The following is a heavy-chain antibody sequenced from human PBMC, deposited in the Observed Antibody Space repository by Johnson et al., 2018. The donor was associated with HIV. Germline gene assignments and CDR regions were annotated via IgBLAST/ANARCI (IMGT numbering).Heavy chain of an antibody. CDR2: IYSGGST. D-gene: IGHD3-16*01. V-gene: IGHV3-53*01. J-gene: IGHJ3*02. Sequence: VQLVESGGGLIQPGGSLRLSCAASGFTVSSNYMSWVRQAPGKGLEWVSLIYSGGSTYYADSVKGRFTISRDNTKNTLYLKINSLRAEDTAVYYWARGWGREDDAFEIWGQGRMVTVSA. CDR1: GFTVSSNY. CDR3: ARGWGREDDAFEI.